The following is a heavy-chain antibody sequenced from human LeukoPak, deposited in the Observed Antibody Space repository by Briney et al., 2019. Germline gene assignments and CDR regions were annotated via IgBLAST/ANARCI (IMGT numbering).Heavy chain of an antibody. CDR3: ARATDYPHWFDP. CDR1: GGSISSGGYY. Sequence: SQTLSLTCTVSGGSISSGGYYWSWIRHLPEQGLEWIGFNYHSGTTFYNPSLRSRITISVDTSNNQFSLKVNSVTAADTAVYYCARATDYPHWFDPWGQGTLVTVSS. V-gene: IGHV4-31*03. J-gene: IGHJ5*02. CDR2: NYHSGTT. D-gene: IGHD5-12*01.